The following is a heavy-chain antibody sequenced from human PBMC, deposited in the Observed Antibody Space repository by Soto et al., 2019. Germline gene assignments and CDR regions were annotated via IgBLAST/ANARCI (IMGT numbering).Heavy chain of an antibody. J-gene: IGHJ4*02. CDR1: GGSISNGDYY. D-gene: IGHD3-3*01. CDR2: IYYSGST. CDR3: ASYDFWSDTIDY. V-gene: IGHV4-61*08. Sequence: SETLSLTCTVSGGSISNGDYYWSWIRQPPGKGLEWIGYIYYSGSTNYNPSLKSRVTISVDTSKNQFSLKLSSVTAADTAVYYCASYDFWSDTIDYWGQGTLVTVSS.